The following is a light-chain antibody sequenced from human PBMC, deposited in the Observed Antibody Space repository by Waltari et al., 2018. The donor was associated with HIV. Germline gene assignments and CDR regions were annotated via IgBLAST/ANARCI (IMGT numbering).Light chain of an antibody. Sequence: QSALTQPPSASGSPGPSITISCTGTSSDVGDYTYVSWYQQHPGKAPKLMSYEVTNRPSVVSKRCSGSKSGNTDSLTISGLQAEDEADYFCSSYTSSSIWVFGGGTKLTVL. CDR3: SSYTSSSIWV. CDR2: EVT. J-gene: IGLJ3*02. V-gene: IGLV2-14*01. CDR1: SSDVGDYTY.